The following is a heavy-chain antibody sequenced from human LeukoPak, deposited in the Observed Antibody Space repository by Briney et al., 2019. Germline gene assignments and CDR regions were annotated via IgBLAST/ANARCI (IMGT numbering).Heavy chain of an antibody. CDR3: ARGGGLDV. CDR1: GFTFSNYG. CDR2: IYYDGSSK. Sequence: GGSLRLSCAVSGFTFSNYGMHWVRQAPGKGLEWVALIYYDGSSKYYADSVKGRFTISRDNSKNTLYLQINSLRAEDTAVYFCARGGGLDVWGQGATVTVSS. V-gene: IGHV3-33*01. J-gene: IGHJ6*02. D-gene: IGHD3-16*01.